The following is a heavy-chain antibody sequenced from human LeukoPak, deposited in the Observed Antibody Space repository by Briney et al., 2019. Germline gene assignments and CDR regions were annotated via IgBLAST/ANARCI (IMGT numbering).Heavy chain of an antibody. Sequence: GGSLRLSCAASGFTFSSYAMHWVRQAPGKGLEWVAVISDAGTNEYYGDSVKGRFTISRDNSKNTLSLQMNSLRGEDTAVYYCARPSEENCDGACYSGAFDIWGQGTMVTVSS. CDR2: ISDAGTNE. V-gene: IGHV3-30-3*01. J-gene: IGHJ3*02. CDR3: ARPSEENCDGACYSGAFDI. CDR1: GFTFSSYA. D-gene: IGHD2-21*02.